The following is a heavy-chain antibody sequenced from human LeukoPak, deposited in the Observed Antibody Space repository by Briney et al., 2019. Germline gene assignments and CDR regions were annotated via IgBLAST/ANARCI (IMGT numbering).Heavy chain of an antibody. Sequence: GASVKVSCKASGYTFTSYDINWARQATGQGLEWMGWMNPNSGNTGYAQKFQGRVTMTRNTSMSTAYMELSSLRSEDTAVYYCARVTYYYDSSGYYYRLYYYYGMDVWGQGTTVTVSS. CDR2: MNPNSGNT. V-gene: IGHV1-8*01. D-gene: IGHD3-22*01. J-gene: IGHJ6*02. CDR1: GYTFTSYD. CDR3: ARVTYYYDSSGYYYRLYYYYGMDV.